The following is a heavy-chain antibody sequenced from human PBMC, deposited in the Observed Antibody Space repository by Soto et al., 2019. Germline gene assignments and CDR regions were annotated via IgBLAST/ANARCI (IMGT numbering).Heavy chain of an antibody. CDR1: GFSLSTSGVG. J-gene: IGHJ4*02. Sequence: QITLKESGPTLVKPTQTLTLTCTFSGFSLSTSGVGVGWIRQPPGKALEWLALIYWDDDKRYSPSLKSRLTLAKDTSKNQVVLTMTNMDPVDTATYYCAHIRCSSSWYLDFDYWGQGTLVTVSS. CDR2: IYWDDDK. D-gene: IGHD6-13*01. CDR3: AHIRCSSSWYLDFDY. V-gene: IGHV2-5*02.